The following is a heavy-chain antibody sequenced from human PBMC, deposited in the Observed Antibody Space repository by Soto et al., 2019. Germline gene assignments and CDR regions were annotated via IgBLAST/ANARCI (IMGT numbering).Heavy chain of an antibody. D-gene: IGHD5-12*01. CDR1: GYTFTGYY. CDR3: ARDRWGSGYDPWFDP. CDR2: INPNSGGT. Sequence: QVQLVQSGAEVKKPGASVKVSCKASGYTFTGYYMHWVRQAPGQGLEWMGWINPNSGGTNYAQKFQGLVTMTRDTAISTAYMERSRLRSDDTAVYYCARDRWGSGYDPWFDPWGQGTLVTVSS. J-gene: IGHJ5*02. V-gene: IGHV1-2*04.